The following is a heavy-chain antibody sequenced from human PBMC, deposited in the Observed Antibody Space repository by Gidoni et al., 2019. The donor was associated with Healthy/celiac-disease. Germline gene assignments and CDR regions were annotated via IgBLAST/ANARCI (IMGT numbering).Heavy chain of an antibody. CDR1: GFTVSSYW. D-gene: IGHD5-12*01. V-gene: IGHV3-7*01. J-gene: IGHJ4*02. CDR3: ARDQVAWSV. Sequence: EVQLVESGGGLVQPGGSLRLSCAASGFTVSSYWMSWVRQAPGKGLEWVANIKQDGSEKYYVDSVKGRFTISRDNAKNSLYLQMNSLRAEDTAVYYCARDQVAWSVWGQGTLVTVSS. CDR2: IKQDGSEK.